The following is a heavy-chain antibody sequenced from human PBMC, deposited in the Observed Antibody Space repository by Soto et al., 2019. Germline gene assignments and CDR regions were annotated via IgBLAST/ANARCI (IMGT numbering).Heavy chain of an antibody. CDR3: GRRGVPYHEVLDY. J-gene: IGHJ4*02. V-gene: IGHV4-59*08. Sequence: SETLSLTCTVSGGSISSYYWSWIRQPPGKGLEWIGYIYYSGSTNYNPSLKSRVTISVDTSKNQLSLKLSSVTAADTAVYYCGRRGVPYHEVLDYWGQGTLVTVSS. CDR2: IYYSGST. D-gene: IGHD3-10*01. CDR1: GGSISSYY.